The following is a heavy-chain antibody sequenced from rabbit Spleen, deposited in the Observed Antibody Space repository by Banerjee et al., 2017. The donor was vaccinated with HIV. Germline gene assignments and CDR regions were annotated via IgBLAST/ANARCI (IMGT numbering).Heavy chain of an antibody. CDR1: GFSFSSSDY. D-gene: IGHD1-1*01. V-gene: IGHV1S40*01. Sequence: QSLEESGGDLVKPGASLTLTCTASGFSFSSSDYMCWVRQAPGKGLEWIACIYAGTSGNTYYATWAKGRFTISKTSSTTVTLQMTSLTAADTATYFCARDTSSSFSSYGMDLWGQGTLVTVS. J-gene: IGHJ3*01. CDR2: IYAGTSGNT. CDR3: ARDTSSSFSSYGMDL.